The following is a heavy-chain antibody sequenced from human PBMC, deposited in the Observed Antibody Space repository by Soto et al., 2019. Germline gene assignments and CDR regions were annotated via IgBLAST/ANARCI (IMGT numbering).Heavy chain of an antibody. CDR3: AKNFRGYYYDSSGYYPDRYAFDI. CDR1: GFTFDDYA. Sequence: GGSLRLSCAASGFTFDDYAMHWVRQAPGKGLEWVSGISWNSGSIGYADSVKGRFTISRDNAKNSLYLQMNSLRAEDTALYYCAKNFRGYYYDSSGYYPDRYAFDIWGQGTMVTVSS. CDR2: ISWNSGSI. J-gene: IGHJ3*02. V-gene: IGHV3-9*01. D-gene: IGHD3-22*01.